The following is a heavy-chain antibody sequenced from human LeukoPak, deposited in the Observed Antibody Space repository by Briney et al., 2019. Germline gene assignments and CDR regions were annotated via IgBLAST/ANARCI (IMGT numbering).Heavy chain of an antibody. CDR1: GYSITSGWY. CDR2: VYHSGKT. V-gene: IGHV4-38-2*01. J-gene: IGHJ4*02. Sequence: SETLSLTCAVSGYSITSGWYWSWIRQPPGKGLEWIGNVYHSGKTDFKSSLKGRLTISVDTSKNEFSLKVRTVTAADTAVYYCAGQSPAHDYWGQGALVTVSS. CDR3: AGQSPAHDY. D-gene: IGHD2-2*01.